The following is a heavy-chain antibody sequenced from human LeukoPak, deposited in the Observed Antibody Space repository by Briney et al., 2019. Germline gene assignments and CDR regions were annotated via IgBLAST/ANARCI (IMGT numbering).Heavy chain of an antibody. V-gene: IGHV3-48*01. J-gene: IGHJ6*02. CDR1: GFTFSSYS. D-gene: IGHD5-18*01. CDR2: ISSSSSTI. CDR3: ARDTAMALPSYIYYYYYGMDV. Sequence: GGSLRLSCAASGFTFSSYSMNWVRQAPGKGLEWVSYISSSSSTIYYADSVKGRFTISRDNSKNTLYLQMNSLRAEDTAVYYCARDTAMALPSYIYYYYYGMDVWGQGTTVTVSS.